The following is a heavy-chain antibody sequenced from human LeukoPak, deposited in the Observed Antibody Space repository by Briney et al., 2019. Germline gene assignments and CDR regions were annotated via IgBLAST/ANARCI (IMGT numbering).Heavy chain of an antibody. CDR2: IYHSGST. V-gene: IGHV4-4*02. D-gene: IGHD3-22*01. CDR3: ARVRGGDSSGYYVDY. J-gene: IGHJ4*02. CDR1: GGSISSSNW. Sequence: SETLSLTCAVSGGSISSSNWWSWVRQPPGKGLEWIGEIYHSGSTNYNPSLKSRVTISVDKSKNQFSLKLSSVTAADTAVHYCARVRGGDSSGYYVDYWGQGTLVTVSS.